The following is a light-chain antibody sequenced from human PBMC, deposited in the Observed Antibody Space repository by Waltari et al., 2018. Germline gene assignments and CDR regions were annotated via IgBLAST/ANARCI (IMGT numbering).Light chain of an antibody. J-gene: IGLJ1*01. CDR1: SSDVGGYNY. CDR2: DVS. CDR3: SSYASSSTYV. Sequence: QSALTQPASVSGSPGQSITISCTGTSSDVGGYNYVSWFQQHPGKAPKLMIYDVSQSPSGVSNRFPGSKAGNTASLTISGLQAEDEADYYCSSYASSSTYVFGTGTKVTVL. V-gene: IGLV2-14*01.